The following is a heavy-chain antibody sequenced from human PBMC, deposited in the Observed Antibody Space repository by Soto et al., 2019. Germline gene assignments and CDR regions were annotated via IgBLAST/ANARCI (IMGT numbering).Heavy chain of an antibody. V-gene: IGHV3-33*01. D-gene: IGHD1-26*01. J-gene: IGHJ4*02. CDR3: ARVIEGWSYYGGLDY. CDR2: IWYDGSNK. Sequence: QVQLVESGRGVVQPGRSLRLSCAASGFTFSSYGMHWVRQAPGKGLEWVAVIWYDGSNKYYADSVKGRFTISRDNSKNTLYLQMNSLRAEDTAVYYCARVIEGWSYYGGLDYWGQVTLATVSS. CDR1: GFTFSSYG.